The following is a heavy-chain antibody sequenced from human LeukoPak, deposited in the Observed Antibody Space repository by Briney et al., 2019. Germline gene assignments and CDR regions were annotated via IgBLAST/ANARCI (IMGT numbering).Heavy chain of an antibody. CDR2: IDWDDDK. Sequence: SGPALVKPTQTLTLTCTFSGFSLSTSGMCVSWIRQPPGKALEWLARIDWDDDKYYSTSLKTRLTISKDTSKNQVVLTMTNMDPVDTATYYCARISPTGYSSGWYWFDPWGREPWSQSPQ. D-gene: IGHD6-19*01. CDR3: ARISPTGYSSGWYWFDP. CDR1: GFSLSTSGMC. J-gene: IGHJ5*02. V-gene: IGHV2-70*11.